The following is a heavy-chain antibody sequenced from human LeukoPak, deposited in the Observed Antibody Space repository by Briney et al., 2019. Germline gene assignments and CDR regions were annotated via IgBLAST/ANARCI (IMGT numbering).Heavy chain of an antibody. Sequence: GGSLRLSCAASGFTFSSYSMNWVRQAPGKGLEWVSSISSSSSYIYYADSVKGRFTISRDNAKNSLYLQMNSLRAEDTAVYYRAAEGYQLLKRRDYWGQGTLVTVSS. CDR2: ISSSSSYI. J-gene: IGHJ4*02. D-gene: IGHD2-2*01. CDR3: AAEGYQLLKRRDY. CDR1: GFTFSSYS. V-gene: IGHV3-21*01.